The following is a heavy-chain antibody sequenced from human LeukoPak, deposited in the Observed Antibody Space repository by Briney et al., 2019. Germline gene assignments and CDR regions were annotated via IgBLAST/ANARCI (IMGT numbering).Heavy chain of an antibody. CDR1: GFTFSSYA. CDR2: ISYDGSNK. V-gene: IGHV3-30-3*01. D-gene: IGHD1-7*01. J-gene: IGHJ5*02. CDR3: AKGGPNWNYPYNWFDP. Sequence: GGSLRLSCAASGFTFSSYAMPWVRQAPGKGLEWVAVISYDGSNKYYADSVKGRFTISRDNSKNTLYLQMHSLRAEDTAVYYCAKGGPNWNYPYNWFDPWGQGTLSPSPQ.